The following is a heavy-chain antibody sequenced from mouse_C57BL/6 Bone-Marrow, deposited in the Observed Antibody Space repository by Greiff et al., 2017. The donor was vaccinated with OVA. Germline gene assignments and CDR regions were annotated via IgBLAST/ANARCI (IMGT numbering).Heavy chain of an antibody. CDR1: GYTFTDYD. J-gene: IGHJ4*01. D-gene: IGHD2-10*02. CDR2: INPNNGGT. V-gene: IGHV1-22*01. CDR3: ARRRYGNYAMDY. Sequence: VQLQQSGPELVKPGASVKMSCKASGYTFTDYDMHWVKQSHGKSLEWIGYINPNNGGTSYNQKFKGKATLTVNKSSSTAYMELRSLTSQDSAVYYCARRRYGNYAMDYWGQGTSVTVSS.